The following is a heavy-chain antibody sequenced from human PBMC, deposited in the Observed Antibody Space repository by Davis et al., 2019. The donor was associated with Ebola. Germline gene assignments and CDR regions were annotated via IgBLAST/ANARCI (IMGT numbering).Heavy chain of an antibody. CDR3: AKGDYDILTGQAGY. CDR1: GFTFSSYA. V-gene: IGHV3-23*01. CDR2: ISGSGGST. Sequence: GESLKISCAASGFTFSSYAMSWVRQAPGKGLEWVSAISGSGGSTYYADSVKGRFTISRDNSKNTLYLQMNSLRAEDTAVYYCAKGDYDILTGQAGYWGQGTLVTVSS. D-gene: IGHD3-9*01. J-gene: IGHJ4*02.